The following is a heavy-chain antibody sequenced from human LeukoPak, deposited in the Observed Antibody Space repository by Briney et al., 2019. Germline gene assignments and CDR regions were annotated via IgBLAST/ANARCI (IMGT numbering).Heavy chain of an antibody. CDR1: GFTFSSYW. D-gene: IGHD3-16*02. CDR3: ARMGVNYVWGSYRWSPPGY. CDR2: IKQDGSEK. V-gene: IGHV3-7*01. J-gene: IGHJ4*02. Sequence: PGGSLRLSCAASGFTFSSYWMSWVRQAPGKGLEWVANIKQDGSEKYYVDSVKGRFTISRDNAKNSLYLQMNSLRAEDTVVYYCARMGVNYVWGSYRWSPPGYWGQGTLVTVSS.